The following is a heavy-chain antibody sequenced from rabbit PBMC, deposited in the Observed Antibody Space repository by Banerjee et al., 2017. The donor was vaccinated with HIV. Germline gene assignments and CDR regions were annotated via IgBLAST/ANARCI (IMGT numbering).Heavy chain of an antibody. D-gene: IGHD4-1*01. CDR3: ARDLAGVIGWNFNL. CDR2: IDTGSSGRT. V-gene: IGHV1S45*01. Sequence: QEQLVESGGGLVQPEGSLTLTCTASGFSFSSGYDMCWVRQAPGKGLEWIACIDTGSSGRTYYASWAKGRFTISKTSSTTVTLQMTSLTAADTATYLCARDLAGVIGWNFNLWGPGTLVPS. J-gene: IGHJ4*01. CDR1: GFSFSSGYD.